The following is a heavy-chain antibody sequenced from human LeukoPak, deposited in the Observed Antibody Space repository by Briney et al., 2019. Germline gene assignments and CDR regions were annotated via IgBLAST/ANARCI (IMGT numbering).Heavy chain of an antibody. J-gene: IGHJ4*02. CDR1: GGSIGISY. CDR3: ARARRYGDYADY. CDR2: IYNNGST. Sequence: SETLSLTCSVSGGSIGISYWTWIRQPPGKGLEWIGYIYNNGSTNYNPSLKSRVTISLDTSKNQFSLKLTSVTAADTAVYYCARARRYGDYADYWGQGTQVTVSS. V-gene: IGHV4-59*01. D-gene: IGHD4-17*01.